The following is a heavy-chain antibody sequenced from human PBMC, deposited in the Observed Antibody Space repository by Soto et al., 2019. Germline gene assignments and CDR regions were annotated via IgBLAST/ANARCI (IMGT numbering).Heavy chain of an antibody. Sequence: QVQLQESGPGLVKPSETLSLTCTVSGGSVSSGSYYWSWIRQPPGKGLEWIGYIYYSGSTNYNPSLKRRVPISVDTSQNQFALKLSAVTAADTAVYYCARAGRLPRSIAARSHYCGMDVWGQGTTVTVSS. CDR2: IYYSGST. V-gene: IGHV4-61*01. CDR1: GGSVSSGSYY. J-gene: IGHJ6*02. D-gene: IGHD6-6*01. CDR3: ARAGRLPRSIAARSHYCGMDV.